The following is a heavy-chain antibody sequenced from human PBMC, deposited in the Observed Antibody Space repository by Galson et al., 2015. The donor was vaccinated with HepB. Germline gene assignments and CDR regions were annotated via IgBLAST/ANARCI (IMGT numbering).Heavy chain of an antibody. Sequence: LRLSCAASGFTFSSYGMHWVRQAPGKGLEWVAVISYDGSNKYYADSVKGRFTVSRDNSKNTLYLQMNSLRAEDTAVYYCAKDKQWLSYYYYGIDVWGQGTTVTVSS. CDR2: ISYDGSNK. CDR1: GFTFSSYG. D-gene: IGHD6-19*01. J-gene: IGHJ6*02. V-gene: IGHV3-30*18. CDR3: AKDKQWLSYYYYGIDV.